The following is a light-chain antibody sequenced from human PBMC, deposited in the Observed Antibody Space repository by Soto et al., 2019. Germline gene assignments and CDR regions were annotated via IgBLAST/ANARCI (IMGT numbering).Light chain of an antibody. V-gene: IGLV7-46*01. CDR3: LLSYNGAPAV. CDR1: IDTVTTSHW. Sequence: QAVVTQESSLTVSPGGTVTLTCASSIDTVTTSHWHYWFQQKPGQAPKTLIYDTTNRHSWTPARFSGSILGGKAALILSGAQPEDEAEYYCLLSYNGAPAVFGGGTQLTVL. CDR2: DTT. J-gene: IGLJ7*01.